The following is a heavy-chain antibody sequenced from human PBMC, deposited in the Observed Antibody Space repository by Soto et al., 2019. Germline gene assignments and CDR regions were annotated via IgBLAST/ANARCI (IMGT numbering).Heavy chain of an antibody. J-gene: IGHJ2*01. V-gene: IGHV3-30*18. CDR2: ISYDESNI. D-gene: IGHD4-17*01. Sequence: QVQLVESGGGVVQPGRSLRLSCAASGFTFSNYGMHWVRQAPGKGLEWVAVISYDESNIYYADSVKGRFTISRDNSKNSLYRQVNSLRAEDTAVYYCAKNSHAYGDYGYYFDLWGRGTLVTVSS. CDR1: GFTFSNYG. CDR3: AKNSHAYGDYGYYFDL.